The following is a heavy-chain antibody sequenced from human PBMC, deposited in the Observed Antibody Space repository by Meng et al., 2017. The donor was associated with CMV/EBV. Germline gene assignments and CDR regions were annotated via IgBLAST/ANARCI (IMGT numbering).Heavy chain of an antibody. D-gene: IGHD6-19*01. J-gene: IGHJ3*02. Sequence: VYGGSFSGYYWSWIRQPPGKGLEWIGEINHSGSTHYNPSLKSRVTISVDTSKNQFSLKLSSVTAADTAVYYCARGYRRGWVNAFDIWGQGTMVTVSS. V-gene: IGHV4-34*01. CDR2: INHSGST. CDR3: ARGYRRGWVNAFDI. CDR1: GGSFSGYY.